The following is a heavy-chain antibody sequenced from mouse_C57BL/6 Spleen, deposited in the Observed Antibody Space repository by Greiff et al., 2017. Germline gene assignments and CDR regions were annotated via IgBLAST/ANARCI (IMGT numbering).Heavy chain of an antibody. D-gene: IGHD1-1*01. Sequence: QVQLQQPGAELVRPGTSVKLSCKASGYTFTSYWMHWVKQRPGQGLEWIGVIDPSDSYTNYNQKFKGKATLTVDTSSSTAYMQRSSLTSEDAAVYCCARYTTGVERYFDVWGTGTTVTVSS. CDR2: IDPSDSYT. V-gene: IGHV1-59*01. J-gene: IGHJ1*03. CDR1: GYTFTSYW. CDR3: ARYTTGVERYFDV.